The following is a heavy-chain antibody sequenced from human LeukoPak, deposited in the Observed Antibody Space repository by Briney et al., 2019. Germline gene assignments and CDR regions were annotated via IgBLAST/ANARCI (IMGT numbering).Heavy chain of an antibody. CDR2: INHSGST. D-gene: IGHD3-22*01. J-gene: IGHJ3*02. Sequence: PSETPSLTCAVYGGSFSGYYWSWIRQPPGKGLEWIGEINHSGSTNYNPSLKSRVTISVDTSKNQFSLKLSSVTAADTAVYYCARVQFDYYDSSGYGSPHAFDIWGQGTMVTVSS. CDR1: GGSFSGYY. CDR3: ARVQFDYYDSSGYGSPHAFDI. V-gene: IGHV4-34*01.